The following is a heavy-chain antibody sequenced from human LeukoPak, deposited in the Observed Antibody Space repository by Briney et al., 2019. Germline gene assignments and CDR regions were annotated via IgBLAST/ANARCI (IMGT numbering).Heavy chain of an antibody. D-gene: IGHD4-17*01. V-gene: IGHV4-34*01. Sequence: PSETLSLTCAVYGGSFSGYYWSWIRQPPGKGLEWIGEIYHSGSTNYKPTLKRRVTISVDTSKTQFSLKLSSVTAADTAVYYCARAPRDGDIRRRDFQPWGQGKLVTVSS. CDR2: IYHSGST. CDR1: GGSFSGYY. J-gene: IGHJ1*01. CDR3: ARAPRDGDIRRRDFQP.